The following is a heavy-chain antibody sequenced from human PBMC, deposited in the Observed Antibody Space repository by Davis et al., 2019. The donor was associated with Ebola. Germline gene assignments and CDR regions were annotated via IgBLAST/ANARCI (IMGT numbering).Heavy chain of an antibody. CDR1: GGSISSGGYS. CDR3: ARGGCSGGSCYSFDY. J-gene: IGHJ4*02. Sequence: LRLSCAVSGGSISSGGYSWSWIRQPPGKGLEWIGYIYYSGSTYYNPSLKSRVTISVDTSKNQFSLKLSSVTAADTAVYYCARGGCSGGSCYSFDYWGQGTLVTVSS. D-gene: IGHD2-15*01. CDR2: IYYSGST. V-gene: IGHV4-30-4*07.